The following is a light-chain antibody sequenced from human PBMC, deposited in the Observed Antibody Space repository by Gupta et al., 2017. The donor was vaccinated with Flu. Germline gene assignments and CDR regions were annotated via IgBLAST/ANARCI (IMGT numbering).Light chain of an antibody. Sequence: GTLALSPGERATLSCRASQRVRNVLAWDQQKPGQAPRLLIYEASNRATGSPARFRGSGSGTDFTLTISSLEPEDFAVYYCLQSRNWPPLTFGGGTKVEI. V-gene: IGKV3-11*01. J-gene: IGKJ4*01. CDR3: LQSRNWPPLT. CDR1: QRVRNV. CDR2: EAS.